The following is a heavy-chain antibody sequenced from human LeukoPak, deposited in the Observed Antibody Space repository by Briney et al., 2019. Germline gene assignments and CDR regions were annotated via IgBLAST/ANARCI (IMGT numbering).Heavy chain of an antibody. CDR1: GGSISSDY. CDR2: IYYSGSN. CDR3: ARVHSYYDFWSGSPYYMDV. J-gene: IGHJ6*03. Sequence: SETLSLTCTVSGGSISSDYWSWIRQPPGKGLEWIGYIYYSGSNNYNPSLKSRVTISVDTSKNQFSLKLSSLTAADTAVYYCARVHSYYDFWSGSPYYMDVWGKGTTVTVSS. V-gene: IGHV4-59*01. D-gene: IGHD3-3*01.